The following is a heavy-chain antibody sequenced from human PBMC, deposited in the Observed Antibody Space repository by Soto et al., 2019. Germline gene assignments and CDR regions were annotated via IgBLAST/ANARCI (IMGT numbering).Heavy chain of an antibody. Sequence: PSETLSLTCTVSGGSINGGGYYWSWIRQHPGQGLEWIGYIYYSGSIYYNPSLKSRVTMSVDTSKEQFSLKLSSVTAADTAVYYCASGGYYFDYWGQGALVTVSS. CDR1: GGSINGGGYY. CDR3: ASGGYYFDY. V-gene: IGHV4-31*03. CDR2: IYYSGSI. J-gene: IGHJ4*02.